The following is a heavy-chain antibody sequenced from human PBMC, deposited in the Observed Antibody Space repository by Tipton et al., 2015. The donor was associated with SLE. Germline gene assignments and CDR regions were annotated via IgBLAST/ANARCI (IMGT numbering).Heavy chain of an antibody. V-gene: IGHV4-61*02. J-gene: IGHJ4*02. CDR1: GGSISSGSYY. Sequence: TLSLTCTVSGGSISSGSYYWSWIRQPAGKGLEWIGRIYTSGSPNYSPPLKSRVTISGDTSKNQFSLKLSSVTAADTAVYYCARGGGGFPGYYFDYWGQGTLVTASS. CDR2: IYTSGSP. D-gene: IGHD1-26*01. CDR3: ARGGGGFPGYYFDY.